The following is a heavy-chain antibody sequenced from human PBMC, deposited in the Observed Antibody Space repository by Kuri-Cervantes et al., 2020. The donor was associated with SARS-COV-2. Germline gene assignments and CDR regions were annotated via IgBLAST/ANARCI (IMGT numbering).Heavy chain of an antibody. CDR3: ARCPWGDGFDY. Sequence: GSLRLSCTVSGGSISSSSYYWGWIRQPPGKGLEWIGSIYYSGSTYYNPSLKSRVTISVDTSKNQFSLKLSSVTAADTAVYYCARCPWGDGFDYWGQGTLVTVSS. CDR2: IYYSGST. CDR1: GGSISSSSYY. D-gene: IGHD5-24*01. V-gene: IGHV4-39*07. J-gene: IGHJ4*02.